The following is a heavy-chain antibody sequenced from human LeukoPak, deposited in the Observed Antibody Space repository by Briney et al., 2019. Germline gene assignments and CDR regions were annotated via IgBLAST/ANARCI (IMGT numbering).Heavy chain of an antibody. V-gene: IGHV4-34*01. D-gene: IGHD6-13*01. CDR1: GGSFSGYY. Sequence: SETLSLTCAVYGGSFSGYYWSWIRQPPGKGLEWIGEINHSGSTNYNPSLKSRVTISVDTSKNQFSLKLSSVTAADTAVYYCAALESSSWTFYPWGQGTLVTVSS. CDR3: AALESSSWTFYP. J-gene: IGHJ5*02. CDR2: INHSGST.